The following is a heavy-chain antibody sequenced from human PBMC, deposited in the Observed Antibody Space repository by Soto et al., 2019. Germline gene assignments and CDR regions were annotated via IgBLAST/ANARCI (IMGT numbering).Heavy chain of an antibody. Sequence: PGESLKISCKGSGYSFTSYWIGWVRQMPGKGLEWMGIIYPGDSDTRYSPSFQGQVTISADKSISTAYLQWSSLKASDTAMYYCARTQYCSGGSCYGGNWFDPWGQGTLVTVSS. CDR3: ARTQYCSGGSCYGGNWFDP. J-gene: IGHJ5*02. CDR1: GYSFTSYW. D-gene: IGHD2-15*01. V-gene: IGHV5-51*01. CDR2: IYPGDSDT.